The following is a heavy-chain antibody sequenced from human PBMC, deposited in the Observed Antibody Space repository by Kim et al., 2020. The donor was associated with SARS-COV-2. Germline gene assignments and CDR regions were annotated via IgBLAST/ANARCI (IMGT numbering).Heavy chain of an antibody. CDR2: ISAYNGNT. V-gene: IGHV1-18*04. Sequence: ASVKVSCKASGYTFTSYGISWVRQAPGQGLEWMGWISAYNGNTNYAQKLQGRVTMTTDTSTSTAYMELRSLRSDDTAVYYCARNYPGIAVAGWFPDFDYWGQATLVTVSS. J-gene: IGHJ4*02. D-gene: IGHD6-19*01. CDR3: ARNYPGIAVAGWFPDFDY. CDR1: GYTFTSYG.